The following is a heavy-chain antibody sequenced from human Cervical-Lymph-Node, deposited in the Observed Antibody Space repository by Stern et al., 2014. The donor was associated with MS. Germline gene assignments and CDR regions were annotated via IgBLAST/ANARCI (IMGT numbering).Heavy chain of an antibody. J-gene: IGHJ2*01. CDR3: ARNPALWYFDL. CDR1: GGSVSSGGYF. V-gene: IGHV4-31*03. Sequence: VQLEESGPGLVNPLQTLSLTCTVSGGSVSSGGYFWNWIRQHPGKGLEWIGHVYYSGSIAYNPSLKSRVTISVDTSKNQFSLRLRSVTAADTAVYYCARNPALWYFDLWGRGTLAAVSS. D-gene: IGHD3-3*02. CDR2: VYYSGSI.